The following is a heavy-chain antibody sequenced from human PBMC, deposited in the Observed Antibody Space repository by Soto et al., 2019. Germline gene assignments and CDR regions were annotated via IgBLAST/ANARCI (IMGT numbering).Heavy chain of an antibody. J-gene: IGHJ3*02. D-gene: IGHD6-6*01. V-gene: IGHV3-30*18. Sequence: VQLVESGGGVVQPGRSLRLSCAASGFTFSSYGMHWVRQAPGKGLEWVAVISYDGSNKYYADSVKGRFTISRDNSKNTLYLQMNSLRAEDTAVYYCAKDYGVAARPDGAFDIWGQGTMVTVSS. CDR3: AKDYGVAARPDGAFDI. CDR2: ISYDGSNK. CDR1: GFTFSSYG.